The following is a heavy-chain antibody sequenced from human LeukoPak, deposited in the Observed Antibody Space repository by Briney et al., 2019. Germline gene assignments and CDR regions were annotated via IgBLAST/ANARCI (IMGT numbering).Heavy chain of an antibody. J-gene: IGHJ4*02. CDR3: AIFNGGVGATTAIDY. Sequence: PGGSLRLSCAASGFTFSSYSMNWVRQAPGKGLEWVSYISSSSSTIYYADPVKGRFTISRDNAKNSLYLQMNSLRAEDTAVYYCAIFNGGVGATTAIDYWGQGTLVTVSS. CDR2: ISSSSSTI. CDR1: GFTFSSYS. V-gene: IGHV3-48*01. D-gene: IGHD1-26*01.